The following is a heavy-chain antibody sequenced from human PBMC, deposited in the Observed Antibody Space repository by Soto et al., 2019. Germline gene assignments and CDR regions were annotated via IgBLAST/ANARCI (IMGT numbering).Heavy chain of an antibody. CDR3: ARDPDHDYIWGSYRYTRDFLTSEYYFHY. J-gene: IGHJ4*02. CDR1: GFTFSSYA. D-gene: IGHD3-16*02. CDR2: ISSNGGST. Sequence: GGSLRLSCAASGFTFSSYAMHWVRQAPGKGLEYVSAISSNGGSTYYANSVKGRFTISRDNSKNTLYLQMGSLRAEDMAVYYCARDPDHDYIWGSYRYTRDFLTSEYYFHYWGQGT. V-gene: IGHV3-64*01.